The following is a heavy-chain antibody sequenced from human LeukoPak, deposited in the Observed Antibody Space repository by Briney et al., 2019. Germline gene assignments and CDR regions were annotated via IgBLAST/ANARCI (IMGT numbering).Heavy chain of an antibody. Sequence: SGGSLRLSCAVSGFSVSNYYMNWVRQATGKGLEWVSLIRGSGETFYADSVKVRFTISRDDSKNTVYLQMNSLRVENTAEYFCARDRAATQDWVEFDPWGQGTLVTVSS. J-gene: IGHJ5*02. CDR2: IRGSGET. D-gene: IGHD3/OR15-3a*01. V-gene: IGHV3-66*03. CDR1: GFSVSNYY. CDR3: ARDRAATQDWVEFDP.